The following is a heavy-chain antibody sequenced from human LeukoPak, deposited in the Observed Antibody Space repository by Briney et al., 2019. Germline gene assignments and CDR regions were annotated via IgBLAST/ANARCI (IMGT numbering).Heavy chain of an antibody. J-gene: IGHJ4*02. V-gene: IGHV4-59*08. Sequence: SETLSLTCIVSGGSISTYSWNWIRHSPGEGLEWVGYISYSGPTSYDTYFRSRVPISVANSHNQSTLRWTSLDAAAPACYYCARWDDSAWAFGNWGPGTLVTVSS. CDR3: ARWDDSAWAFGN. CDR1: GGSISTYS. D-gene: IGHD6-19*01. CDR2: ISYSGPT.